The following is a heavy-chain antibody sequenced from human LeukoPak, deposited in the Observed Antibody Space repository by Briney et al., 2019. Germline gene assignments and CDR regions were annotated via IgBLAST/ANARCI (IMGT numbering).Heavy chain of an antibody. CDR1: GGSVSGYY. CDR2: INHSGST. D-gene: IGHD2-2*01. V-gene: IGHV4-34*01. Sequence: SGTLCLTCAVYGGSVSGYYWGWIRQPPGKGLEWIGEINHSGSTNYNPSLKSRVTISVDTSKNQFSLKLSSVTAADTAVYYCAIHIVVVPAAKKKNWFDPWGQGTLVTVSS. J-gene: IGHJ5*02. CDR3: AIHIVVVPAAKKKNWFDP.